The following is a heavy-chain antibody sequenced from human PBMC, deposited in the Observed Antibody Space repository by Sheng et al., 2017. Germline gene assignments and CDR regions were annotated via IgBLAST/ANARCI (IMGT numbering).Heavy chain of an antibody. CDR3: AKYIVVVPAAKDAFDI. Sequence: EVQLLESGGGLVQPGGSLRLSCAASGFTFNSYAMNWVRQAPGKGLEWVSSISGNSGTTYYADSVKGRFTISRDNSKNTLYLQMNSLRAEDSAIYFCAKYIVVVPAAKDAFDIWGQGTMVTVSS. CDR2: ISGNSGTT. CDR1: GFTFNSYA. V-gene: IGHV3-23*01. J-gene: IGHJ3*02. D-gene: IGHD2-2*01.